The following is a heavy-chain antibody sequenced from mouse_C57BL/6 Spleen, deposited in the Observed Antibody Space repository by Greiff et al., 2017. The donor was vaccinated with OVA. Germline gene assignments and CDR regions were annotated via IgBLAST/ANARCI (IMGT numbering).Heavy chain of an antibody. J-gene: IGHJ4*01. Sequence: QVQLQQPGAELVKPGASVKLSCKASGYTFTSYWMHWVKQRPGQGLEWIGMIHPNSGSTNYNEKFKSKATLTVDKSSSTAYVQLSSLTSEDSAVYYCACITEGVPYAMDYWGQGTSVTVSS. CDR1: GYTFTSYW. CDR2: IHPNSGST. D-gene: IGHD1-1*01. V-gene: IGHV1-64*01. CDR3: ACITEGVPYAMDY.